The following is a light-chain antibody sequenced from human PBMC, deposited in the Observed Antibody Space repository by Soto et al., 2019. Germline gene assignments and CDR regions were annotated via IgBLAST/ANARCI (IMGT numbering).Light chain of an antibody. J-gene: IGLJ1*01. CDR3: CSYEGSYTRV. CDR2: DVS. Sequence: SVLTQPRSVSGSPGQSVTLSCTGNSSDVGGYNYVSWYQQHPGKAPKLMIYDVSKRPSGVPDRFSGSKSGNTASLTISGLQAEDEDDYYCCSYEGSYTRVFGTGTKVTVL. V-gene: IGLV2-11*01. CDR1: SSDVGGYNY.